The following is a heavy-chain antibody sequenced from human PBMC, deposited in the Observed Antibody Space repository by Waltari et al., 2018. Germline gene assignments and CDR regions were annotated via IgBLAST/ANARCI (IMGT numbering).Heavy chain of an antibody. CDR1: GYTFAGYY. CDR2: SNPNSGGT. J-gene: IGHJ4*02. V-gene: IGHV1-2*02. D-gene: IGHD1-7*01. CDR3: ARSITGTTGDYFDY. Sequence: HVQVVQSGAEVKRPGASLKVSCKASGYTFAGYYMHWVRQAPGQGLEWMGWSNPNSGGTNYAQKCQGRVTMTRDTSISTAYMELSRLRSDDTAVYYCARSITGTTGDYFDYWGQGTLVTVSS.